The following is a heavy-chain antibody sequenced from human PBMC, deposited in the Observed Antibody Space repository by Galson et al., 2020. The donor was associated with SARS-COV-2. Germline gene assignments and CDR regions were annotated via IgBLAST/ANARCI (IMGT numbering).Heavy chain of an antibody. CDR1: GGSFSGYY. D-gene: IGHD5-18*01. V-gene: IGHV4-34*01. Sequence: SETLSLTCAVYGGSFSGYYWSWIRQPPGKGLQWIGYVYQSGATHYNPSLKGRLTISVDRSKNQLSLHLTSVTAADTGVYYCARRYTYGLSPYWYFDLWGRGTLVT. CDR2: VYQSGAT. CDR3: ARRYTYGLSPYWYFDL. J-gene: IGHJ2*01.